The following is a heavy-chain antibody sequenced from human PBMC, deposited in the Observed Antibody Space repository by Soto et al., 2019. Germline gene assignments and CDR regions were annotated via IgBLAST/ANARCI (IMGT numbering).Heavy chain of an antibody. Sequence: QLQLQESGPGLVKPSETLSLTCTVSGGSISSSSYYWGWIRQPPGKGLEWIGSIYYSGSTYYNPSLKSRVPIAVDTSKNQFSLKLSSLTAADTAVYYCARLRIGLHVPYHWFDPWGQGTLVTVSS. D-gene: IGHD4-4*01. CDR2: IYYSGST. J-gene: IGHJ5*02. CDR3: ARLRIGLHVPYHWFDP. CDR1: GGSISSSSYY. V-gene: IGHV4-39*01.